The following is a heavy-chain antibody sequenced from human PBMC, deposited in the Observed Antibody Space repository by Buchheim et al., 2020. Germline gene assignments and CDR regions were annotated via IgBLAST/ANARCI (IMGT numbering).Heavy chain of an antibody. D-gene: IGHD2-15*01. CDR1: GVSISSGNW. CDR3: ARQGKYYSGDDCYSGPHEY. Sequence: QVQLQESGPGLVKPSGTLSLTCSVSGVSISSGNWWTWVRQSPGKGLEWMGEIYESGSANYNPSLQSRLTMSVASSKNQFSLRLSSVTAADTAVYYCARQGKYYSGDDCYSGPHEYWGQG. CDR2: IYESGSA. V-gene: IGHV4-4*02. J-gene: IGHJ4*02.